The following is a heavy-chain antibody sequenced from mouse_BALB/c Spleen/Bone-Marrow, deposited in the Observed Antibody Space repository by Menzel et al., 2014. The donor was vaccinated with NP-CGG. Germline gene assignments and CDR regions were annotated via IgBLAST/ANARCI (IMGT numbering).Heavy chain of an antibody. J-gene: IGHJ2*01. V-gene: IGHV1S29*02. CDR2: IYPYNGVT. D-gene: IGHD1-1*02. CDR3: TIYDY. CDR1: GYTFTDYN. Sequence: EVNLVESGPELVKPGASVKISRKASGYTFTDYNIHWVKQNHGRSLEWIGYIYPYNGVTGYNQKFKNKATLTADISSTTAYMELRSLTSEDSAVYFCTIYDYWGLGTTLTVSS.